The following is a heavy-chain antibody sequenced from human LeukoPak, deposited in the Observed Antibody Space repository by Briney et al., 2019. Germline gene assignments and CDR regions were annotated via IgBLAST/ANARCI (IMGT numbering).Heavy chain of an antibody. CDR1: GFTFSDYY. D-gene: IGHD3-16*01. Sequence: GGSLRLSCAASGFTFSDYYMTWIRRAPGKGLEWVSYISTTSGFTNYADSVRGRFTISRDNAKNSLFLQMNTLRPDDTAVYYCAKGRPPGDWGQGTLVTVSS. J-gene: IGHJ4*02. CDR2: ISTTSGFT. CDR3: AKGRPPGD. V-gene: IGHV3-11*03.